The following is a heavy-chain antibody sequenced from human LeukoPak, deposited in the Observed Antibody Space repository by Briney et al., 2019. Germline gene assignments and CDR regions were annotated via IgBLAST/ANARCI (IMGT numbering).Heavy chain of an antibody. CDR2: IYTSGST. J-gene: IGHJ5*02. CDR3: ARGVVPAAINWFDP. D-gene: IGHD2-2*01. V-gene: IGHV4-4*07. CDR1: GGSISSYY. Sequence: WETLSLTCTVSGGSISSYYWSWIRQPAGKGLEWIGRIYTSGSTNYNPSLKSRVTMSVDTSKNQFSLKLSSVTAADTAVYYCARGVVPAAINWFDPWGQGTLVTVSS.